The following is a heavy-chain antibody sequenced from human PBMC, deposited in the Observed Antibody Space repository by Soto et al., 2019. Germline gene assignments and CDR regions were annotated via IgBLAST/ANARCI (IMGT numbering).Heavy chain of an antibody. CDR2: INAGNGNT. Sequence: QVQLVQSGAEVKKPGASVKVSCKASGYTFTSYAMHWVRQAPGQRLEWMGWINAGNGNTKYSQKFQGRVTITRDTSASTAYMELSSLRSEDKTVYYCAREDFWSGYFYYWGQGTLVTVSS. V-gene: IGHV1-3*01. CDR3: AREDFWSGYFYY. J-gene: IGHJ4*02. D-gene: IGHD3-3*01. CDR1: GYTFTSYA.